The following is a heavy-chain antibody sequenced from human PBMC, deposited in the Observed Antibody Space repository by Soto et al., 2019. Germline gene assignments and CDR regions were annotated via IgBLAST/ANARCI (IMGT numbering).Heavy chain of an antibody. CDR3: ARGLKPMVRGVLLSWFDP. D-gene: IGHD3-10*01. CDR1: GGTFSSYA. J-gene: IGHJ5*02. CDR2: IIPIFGTA. Sequence: SVKVSCKASGGTFSSYAISWVRQAPGQGLEWMGGIIPIFGTANYAQKFQGRVTITADESTSTAYMELSSLRSEDTAVYYCARGLKPMVRGVLLSWFDPWGQGTLVTVSS. V-gene: IGHV1-69*13.